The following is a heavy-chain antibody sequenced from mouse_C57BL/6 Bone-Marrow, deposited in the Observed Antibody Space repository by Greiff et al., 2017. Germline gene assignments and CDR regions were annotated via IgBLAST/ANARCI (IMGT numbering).Heavy chain of an antibody. D-gene: IGHD1-1*01. CDR2: IDPSDSYT. V-gene: IGHV1-69*01. CDR3: ARRGSSDAMDY. J-gene: IGHJ4*01. Sequence: QVQLQQPGAELVMPGASVKLSCKASGYTFTSYWMHWVKQRPGQGLEWIGEIDPSDSYTNYNQKFKGKSTLTVDNSSSTAYMQLSSLTSEDSAVSYCARRGSSDAMDYWGQGTSVTVSS. CDR1: GYTFTSYW.